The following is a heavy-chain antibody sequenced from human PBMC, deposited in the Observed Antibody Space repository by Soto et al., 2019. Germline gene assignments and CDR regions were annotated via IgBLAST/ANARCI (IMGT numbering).Heavy chain of an antibody. V-gene: IGHV4-59*01. CDR3: ARVGYCSSTPCWPIGYFEY. CDR2: IFSSGST. D-gene: IGHD2-2*01. CDR1: GDSISSFY. J-gene: IGHJ4*02. Sequence: QVQLQESGPGLVKPSETLSLTCTVSGDSISSFYWTWIRQPPGKGLEWVGYIFSSGSTNYNPSLTILVTISVDTSENQFSLKLTSVTAADTAVYYWARVGYCSSTPCWPIGYFEYWGQGTLVTVSS.